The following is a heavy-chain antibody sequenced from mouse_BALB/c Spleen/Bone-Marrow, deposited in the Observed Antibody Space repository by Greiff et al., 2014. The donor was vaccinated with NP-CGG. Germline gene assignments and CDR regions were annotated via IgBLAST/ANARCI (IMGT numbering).Heavy chain of an antibody. CDR2: INPYNDGT. J-gene: IGHJ1*01. CDR1: GYTFTNYV. CDR3: ARGGYYGTSLYWYFDV. Sequence: QLVESGPELVKPGASVKMSCKASGYTFTNYVIHWVKQKPGQGLEWIGYINPYNDGTKYNDKFKGKATLTSDKSPSTAYMEFSSLTSEDSAVYYCARGGYYGTSLYWYFDVWGAGTTVTVSS. D-gene: IGHD1-1*01. V-gene: IGHV1-14*01.